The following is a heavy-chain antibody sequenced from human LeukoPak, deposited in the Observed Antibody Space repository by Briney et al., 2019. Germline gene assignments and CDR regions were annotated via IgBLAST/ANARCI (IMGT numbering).Heavy chain of an antibody. CDR3: ARGAWKLLGAYDF. V-gene: IGHV4-59*01. D-gene: IGHD1-1*01. J-gene: IGHJ3*01. Sequence: SETLSLTCSLSGGSISKYYWSWIRQPPGREMGWIGQIYNSGSSTYNPSLNSRVTISMDTSKNQISLKLTSMTAADTALYYCARGAWKLLGAYDFWGQGTMVTVSA. CDR1: GGSISKYY. CDR2: IYNSGSS.